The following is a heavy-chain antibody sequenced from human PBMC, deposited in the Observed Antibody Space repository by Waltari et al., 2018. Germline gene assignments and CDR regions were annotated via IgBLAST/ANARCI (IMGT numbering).Heavy chain of an antibody. J-gene: IGHJ4*02. Sequence: QVQLVQSGAEVKKPGASVRVSCKASGYPFTDYYMHWGRQAPGQGLEWMGWSTPNSGGTNYAQKFQGRVTMTRDTSISTASMELSRLRSDDTAVYYCARVLSYYYDSSGYYFDYWGQGTLVTVSS. CDR1: GYPFTDYY. CDR3: ARVLSYYYDSSGYYFDY. V-gene: IGHV1-2*02. CDR2: STPNSGGT. D-gene: IGHD3-22*01.